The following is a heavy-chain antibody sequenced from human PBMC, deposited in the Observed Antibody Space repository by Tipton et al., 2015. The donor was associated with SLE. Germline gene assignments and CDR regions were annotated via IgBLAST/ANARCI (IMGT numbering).Heavy chain of an antibody. CDR2: INHSGST. Sequence: TLSLTCAVYGGSFSGYYWSWIRQPPGKGLEWIGEINHSGSTIYNLSLKSRITISVDTSKKQFSLKVSSLTAADTAVYCCSRALSSGWYYYWGQGALVSVSA. D-gene: IGHD6-19*01. J-gene: IGHJ4*02. CDR3: SRALSSGWYYY. V-gene: IGHV4-34*01. CDR1: GGSFSGYY.